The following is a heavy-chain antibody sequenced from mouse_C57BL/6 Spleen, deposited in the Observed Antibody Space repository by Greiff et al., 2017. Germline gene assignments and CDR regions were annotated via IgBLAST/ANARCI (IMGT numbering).Heavy chain of an antibody. V-gene: IGHV3-6*01. J-gene: IGHJ3*01. D-gene: IGHD2-1*01. CDR1: GYSITSGYY. CDR3: ARETYGNQAWFAY. CDR2: ISYDGSN. Sequence: DVQLQESGPGLVKPSQSLSLTCSVTGYSITSGYYWNWIRQFPGNKLEWMGYISYDGSNNYNPSLKNRISITRDTSKNQFFLKLNSVTTEDTATYYCARETYGNQAWFAYWGQGTLVTVSA.